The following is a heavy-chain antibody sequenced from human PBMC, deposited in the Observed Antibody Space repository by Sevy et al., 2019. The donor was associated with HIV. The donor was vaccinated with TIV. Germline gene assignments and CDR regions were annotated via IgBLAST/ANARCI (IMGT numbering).Heavy chain of an antibody. Sequence: GGSLTLSCAASGFSFSGYVMNWVRHAPGKGLEWVSSISGRDSSTYYADSVRGRFIISRDNSENTLYLQRNGLRAEDTAVYYCAKVTLWELLAAHDAFDVWGQGTMVTVSS. J-gene: IGHJ3*01. CDR3: AKVTLWELLAAHDAFDV. CDR2: ISGRDSST. V-gene: IGHV3-23*01. D-gene: IGHD1-26*01. CDR1: GFSFSGYV.